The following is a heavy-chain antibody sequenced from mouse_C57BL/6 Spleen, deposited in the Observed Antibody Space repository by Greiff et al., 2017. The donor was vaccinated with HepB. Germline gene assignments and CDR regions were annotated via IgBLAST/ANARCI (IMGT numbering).Heavy chain of an antibody. CDR1: GFTFSDYG. J-gene: IGHJ4*01. V-gene: IGHV5-17*01. CDR2: ISSGSSTI. CDR3: ARDYYGSRYAMDY. Sequence: KLMESGGGLVKPGGSLKLSCAASGFTFSDYGMHWVRQAPEKGLEWVAYISSGSSTIYYADTVKGRFTISRDNAKNTLFLQLTSLRSEDTAMYYCARDYYGSRYAMDYWGQGTSVTVSS. D-gene: IGHD1-1*01.